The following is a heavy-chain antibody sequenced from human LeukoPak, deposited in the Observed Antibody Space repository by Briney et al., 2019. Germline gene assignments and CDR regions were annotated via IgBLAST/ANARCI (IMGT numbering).Heavy chain of an antibody. J-gene: IGHJ5*02. V-gene: IGHV4-34*01. CDR2: INHSGST. Sequence: KPSETLSLTCAVYGGSFSDYYWSWIRQPPGKGLEWIGEINHSGSTNYNPSLKSRVTISVDTSNNQFSLKLSSVTAADTAVYYCARGDIVVVVAAASGGYWFDPWGQGTLVTVSS. CDR1: GGSFSDYY. D-gene: IGHD2-15*01. CDR3: ARGDIVVVVAAASGGYWFDP.